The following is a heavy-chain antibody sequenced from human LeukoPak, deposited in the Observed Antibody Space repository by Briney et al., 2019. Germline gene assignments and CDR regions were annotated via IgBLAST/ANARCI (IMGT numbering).Heavy chain of an antibody. CDR1: GYTFTSYA. CDR2: INAGSGNT. J-gene: IGHJ3*02. Sequence: GASVKVSCKASGYTFTSYAVHWVRQAPGQRLEWMGWINAGSGNTKYSQKLQGRVTITRDTSASTAYMELSSLRSEDTAVYYCARDFQVGGAHDAFDIWGQGTMVTVSS. D-gene: IGHD3-16*01. CDR3: ARDFQVGGAHDAFDI. V-gene: IGHV1-3*01.